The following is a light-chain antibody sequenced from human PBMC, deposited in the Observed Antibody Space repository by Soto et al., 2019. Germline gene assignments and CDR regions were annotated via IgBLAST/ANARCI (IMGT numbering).Light chain of an antibody. CDR1: TSDVGGYNY. V-gene: IGLV2-14*01. Sequence: QSALTQPASVSGSLGQSITISCTGTTSDVGGYNYVSWYQQHPGKAPILMIYEVTNRPSGVSNRFSGSKSGNTASLTISGLKVEDEAEYYCGSYTGSINYVYGNGTKVTVL. CDR3: GSYTGSINYV. CDR2: EVT. J-gene: IGLJ1*01.